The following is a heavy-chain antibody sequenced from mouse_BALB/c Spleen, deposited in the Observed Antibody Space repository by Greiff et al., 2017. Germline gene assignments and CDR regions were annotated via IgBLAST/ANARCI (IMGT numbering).Heavy chain of an antibody. Sequence: DVQLVESGGGLVKPGGSLKLSCAASGFAFSSYDMSWVRQTPEKRLEWDAYISSGGGSTYYPDTVKGRFTISRDNAKNTLYLQMSSLKSEDTAMYYCARPYRYDGAWFAYWGQGTLVTVSA. J-gene: IGHJ3*01. CDR1: GFAFSSYD. CDR2: ISSGGGST. D-gene: IGHD2-14*01. CDR3: ARPYRYDGAWFAY. V-gene: IGHV5-12-1*01.